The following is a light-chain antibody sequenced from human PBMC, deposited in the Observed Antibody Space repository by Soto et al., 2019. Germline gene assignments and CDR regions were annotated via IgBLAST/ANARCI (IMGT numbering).Light chain of an antibody. Sequence: SALTQPPSASRSPGQSVTISCTGTSSDVGGYNYVSWYQQHPGKAPKLMIYEVSKRPSGVPDRFSGSKSGNTASLTVSGLQAEDEADYYCSSYAGSNNRVFGTGTKLTVL. J-gene: IGLJ1*01. V-gene: IGLV2-8*02. CDR3: SSYAGSNNRV. CDR2: EVS. CDR1: SSDVGGYNY.